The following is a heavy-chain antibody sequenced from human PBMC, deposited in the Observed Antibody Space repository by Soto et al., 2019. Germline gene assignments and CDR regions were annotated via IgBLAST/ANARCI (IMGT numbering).Heavy chain of an antibody. V-gene: IGHV4-31*03. D-gene: IGHD3-16*02. CDR2: IYYSGST. J-gene: IGHJ4*02. CDR3: ARDHRFKNYIWGSYPLGYFDY. Sequence: TSETLSLTCTVSGGSISSGGYYWSWIRQHPGKGLEWIGYIYYSGSTYYNPSLKSRVTISVDTSKNQFSLKLSSVTAADTAVYYCARDHRFKNYIWGSYPLGYFDYWGQGTLVTVSS. CDR1: GGSISSGGYY.